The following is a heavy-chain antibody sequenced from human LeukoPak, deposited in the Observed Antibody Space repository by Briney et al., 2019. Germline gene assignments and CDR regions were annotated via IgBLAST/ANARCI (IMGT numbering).Heavy chain of an antibody. D-gene: IGHD2-8*02. CDR1: GDSVSSTCAA. CDR2: TYYRSKWCN. Sequence: SQTLSLTCAISGDSVSSTCAAWNWIRQSPSRGLEWLGRTYYRSKWCNDYAVSVKSRITINPDTSKNQFSLQLNSVTPEDSAVYYCARSTGWLNGHWGQGTLVTVSS. J-gene: IGHJ4*02. CDR3: ARSTGWLNGH. V-gene: IGHV6-1*01.